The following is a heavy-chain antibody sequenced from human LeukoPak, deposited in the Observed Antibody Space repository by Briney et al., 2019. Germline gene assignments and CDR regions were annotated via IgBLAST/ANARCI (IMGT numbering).Heavy chain of an antibody. CDR1: GGSISSYY. CDR3: ARDGGGYDNWFDP. J-gene: IGHJ5*02. Sequence: SETLSLTCTVSGGSISSYYWSWIRQPAGRGVEGIGRIYTSGSANYNPSLKSRVTISVDTSKNQFSLKLSSVTAADTAVYYCARDGGGYDNWFDPWGQGTLVTVSS. V-gene: IGHV4-4*07. D-gene: IGHD3-22*01. CDR2: IYTSGSA.